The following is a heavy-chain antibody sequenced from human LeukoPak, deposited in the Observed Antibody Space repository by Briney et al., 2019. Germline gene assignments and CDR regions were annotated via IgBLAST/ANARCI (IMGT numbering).Heavy chain of an antibody. CDR3: ARAWGIAAAGTYAFDI. CDR2: INPNSGGT. CDR1: GYTFTGYY. D-gene: IGHD6-13*01. J-gene: IGHJ3*02. Sequence: GASVKVSCKASGYTFTGYYMHWVRQAPGQGLEWMGWINPNSGGTNYAQKFQGRVTMTRDTSISTAYMELSRLRSDDTAVYYCARAWGIAAAGTYAFDIWGQGTMVTVSS. V-gene: IGHV1-2*02.